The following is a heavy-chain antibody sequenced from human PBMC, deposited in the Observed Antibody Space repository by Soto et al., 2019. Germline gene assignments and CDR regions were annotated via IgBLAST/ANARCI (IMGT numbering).Heavy chain of an antibody. Sequence: QVQLQESGPGLVKPSQTLSLTCTVSGGSISSDGHYWSWIRQHPGKGLEWIGYIYDSATTYHNPSLKTRTTISVETSKNQFSLKLTSVTAADTAVYYCARASYDKSGWPNWFDPWGQGTLVPVSS. CDR1: GGSISSDGHY. V-gene: IGHV4-31*03. J-gene: IGHJ5*02. CDR3: ARASYDKSGWPNWFDP. CDR2: IYDSATT. D-gene: IGHD3-22*01.